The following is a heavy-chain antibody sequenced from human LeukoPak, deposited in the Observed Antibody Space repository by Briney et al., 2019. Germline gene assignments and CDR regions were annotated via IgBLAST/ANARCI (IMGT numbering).Heavy chain of an antibody. J-gene: IGHJ4*02. CDR2: ISYDGSNK. D-gene: IGHD2/OR15-2a*01. CDR1: GFTFSSCG. V-gene: IGHV3-30*18. Sequence: GRSLRLSCAASGFTFSSCGMHWVRQAPGKGLEWVAVISYDGSNKYYADSVKGRFTISRDNSKNTLYLQMNSLRAEDTAVYYCAKDLLRLSFDYWGQGTLVTVSS. CDR3: AKDLLRLSFDY.